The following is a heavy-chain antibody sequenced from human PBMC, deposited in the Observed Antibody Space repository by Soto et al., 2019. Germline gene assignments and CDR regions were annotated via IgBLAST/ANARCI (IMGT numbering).Heavy chain of an antibody. Sequence: GGSLRLSCAASGFTFRNYGMNWVRPAPGEGLDWVSYIGIGSSTKYYADSVKGRFTISRDNAKNSLYLQMNSLRAEDTAVYYCARDQLYYNDISGRPLNAFDVWGQGTMVTVS. D-gene: IGHD3-22*01. V-gene: IGHV3-48*01. CDR2: IGIGSSTK. J-gene: IGHJ3*01. CDR3: ARDQLYYNDISGRPLNAFDV. CDR1: GFTFRNYG.